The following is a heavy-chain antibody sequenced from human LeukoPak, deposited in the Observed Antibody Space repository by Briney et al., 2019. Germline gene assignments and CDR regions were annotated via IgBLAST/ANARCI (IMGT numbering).Heavy chain of an antibody. Sequence: QPGRSLRLSCAASGFTFSRFGMHWVRQAPGKGLEWVSYISSTSDTIAYTESVRGRFTISRDNAKNSLFLEMNSLRDEDTAVYYCARDRTGDTTQWSYWGQGTLVTVSS. D-gene: IGHD1-26*01. CDR2: ISSTSDTI. CDR1: GFTFSRFG. CDR3: ARDRTGDTTQWSY. J-gene: IGHJ4*02. V-gene: IGHV3-48*02.